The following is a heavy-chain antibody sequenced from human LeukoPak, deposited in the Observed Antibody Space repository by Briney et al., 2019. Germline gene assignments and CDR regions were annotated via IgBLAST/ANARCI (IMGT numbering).Heavy chain of an antibody. J-gene: IGHJ1*01. CDR1: GFSVSNNY. Sequence: PGGTLRLSCAASGFSVSNNYMSWVRQAPGKGLEWGSVIYSGGSTFYADSVKGRFTIARDNSNNTLYLQMNSLRAEDTAVYYCASDSYSPEYFQHWGQGSLVTVSS. CDR2: IYSGGST. V-gene: IGHV3-66*01. D-gene: IGHD2-15*01. CDR3: ASDSYSPEYFQH.